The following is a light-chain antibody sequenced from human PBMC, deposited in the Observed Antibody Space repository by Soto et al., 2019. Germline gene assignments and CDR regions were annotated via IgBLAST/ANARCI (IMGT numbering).Light chain of an antibody. CDR1: QSVSTK. CDR3: HQYNTWPPHFT. Sequence: EIVMTQSPFILSLSPGETSTLSFMAGQSVSTKLAWYQQRPGQTPRLLIYNASTRATGVPARFSGGGSVTEFSLTISSLQSDDLAVYYCHQYNTWPPHFTFGPGTKVDIK. V-gene: IGKV3-15*01. J-gene: IGKJ3*01. CDR2: NAS.